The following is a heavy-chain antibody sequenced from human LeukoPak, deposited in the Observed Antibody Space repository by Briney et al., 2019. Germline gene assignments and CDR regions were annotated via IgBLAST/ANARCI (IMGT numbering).Heavy chain of an antibody. D-gene: IGHD6-19*01. CDR2: ISYDGSNK. J-gene: IGHJ3*02. CDR3: ARRRNGPREWLADAFDI. Sequence: GGSLRLSCAASGFTFSSYAMHWVRQAPGKGLEWVAVISYDGSNKYYADSVKGRFTISRDNSKNTLYLQMNSLRAEDTAVYYCARRRNGPREWLADAFDIWGQGTMVTVSS. V-gene: IGHV3-30*04. CDR1: GFTFSSYA.